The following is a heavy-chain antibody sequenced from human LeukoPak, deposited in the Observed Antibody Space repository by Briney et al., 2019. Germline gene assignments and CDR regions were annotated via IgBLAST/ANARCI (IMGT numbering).Heavy chain of an antibody. D-gene: IGHD3-16*01. CDR1: GGTFISYA. J-gene: IGHJ6*02. CDR2: IIPIFGTA. V-gene: IGHV1-69*13. CDR3: AREMGDGTYYTYGMDV. Sequence: SVKVSCKASGGTFISYAISWVRQAPGQGLEWMGGIIPIFGTANYAQKFQGRVTITADESTSTAYMELSSLRSEDTAVYYCAREMGDGTYYTYGMDVWGQGTTVTVSS.